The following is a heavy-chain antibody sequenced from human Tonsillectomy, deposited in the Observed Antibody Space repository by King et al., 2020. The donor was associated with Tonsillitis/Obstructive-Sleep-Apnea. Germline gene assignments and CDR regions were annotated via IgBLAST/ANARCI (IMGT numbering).Heavy chain of an antibody. Sequence: HVQLVESGGGVVQPGRSLRLSCAASGFAFNDYAMHWVRQAPGKGLEWVAGISYDGDDQYYAESVKGRLTISRDKSKKTVYLQMKSLRLEDTAVYYCAKWSDTYHGPGALHIWGQGTMVIVST. CDR2: ISYDGDDQ. V-gene: IGHV3-30*18. CDR3: AKWSDTYHGPGALHI. J-gene: IGHJ3*02. D-gene: IGHD3-3*01. CDR1: GFAFNDYA.